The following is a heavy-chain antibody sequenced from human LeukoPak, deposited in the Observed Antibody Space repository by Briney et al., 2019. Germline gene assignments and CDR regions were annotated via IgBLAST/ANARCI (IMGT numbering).Heavy chain of an antibody. CDR1: GGPMSSYY. D-gene: IGHD6-19*01. CDR3: ARHWGQYSSGRQQFDY. J-gene: IGHJ4*02. CDR2: IYYSGTT. V-gene: IGHV4-59*08. Sequence: SETLSLTCTVSGGPMSSYYWRWIRQPPGKGLEGIGYIYYSGTTNYNPSLKSRVTISVDSSKNPFYPQLRPVTAADTAVYYCARHWGQYSSGRQQFDYWGQGTLVTVSS.